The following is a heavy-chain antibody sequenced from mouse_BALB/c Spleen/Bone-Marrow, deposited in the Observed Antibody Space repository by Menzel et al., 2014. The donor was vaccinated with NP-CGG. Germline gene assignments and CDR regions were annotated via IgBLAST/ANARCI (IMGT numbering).Heavy chain of an antibody. Sequence: DVKLVESGGGLVQPGGSWKLSCAASGFTFSSFGMHWVRQAPEKGLEWVAYISNGSSTIYYADTVKGRFTISRDNPKNTLFLQMTSLRSEDTAMYYCARKGAMITHYYAMDYWGQGTSVTVSS. CDR3: ARKGAMITHYYAMDY. V-gene: IGHV5-17*02. J-gene: IGHJ4*01. D-gene: IGHD2-4*01. CDR2: ISNGSSTI. CDR1: GFTFSSFG.